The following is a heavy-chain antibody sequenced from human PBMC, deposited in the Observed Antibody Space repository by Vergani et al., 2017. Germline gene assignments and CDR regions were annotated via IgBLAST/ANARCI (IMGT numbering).Heavy chain of an antibody. CDR1: GGTFSSYT. D-gene: IGHD4-23*01. CDR3: ARXGINDYGGLWGFDY. Sequence: QVQLVQSGAEVKKPGSSVKVSCKASGGTFSSYTISWVRQAPGQGLEWMGRIIPILGIANYAQKFQGRVTITADESTSTAYMELSSLRSEDTAVYYCARXGINDYGGLWGFDYWGQGTLVTVSS. V-gene: IGHV1-69*02. J-gene: IGHJ4*02. CDR2: IIPILGIA.